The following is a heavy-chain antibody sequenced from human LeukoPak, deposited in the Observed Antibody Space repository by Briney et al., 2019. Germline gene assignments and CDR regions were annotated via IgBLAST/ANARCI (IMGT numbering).Heavy chain of an antibody. D-gene: IGHD2-2*01. J-gene: IGHJ4*02. CDR1: GYTFTGYY. Sequence: ASVKVSCKASGYTFTGYYMHWVRQAPGQGLEWMGWINPNSGGTNYAQKFQGRVTMTRDTSISTAYMELSRLRSDDTAVYYCAREYCSSTSCYHYYFDYWGQGTLVTVSS. CDR2: INPNSGGT. V-gene: IGHV1-2*02. CDR3: AREYCSSTSCYHYYFDY.